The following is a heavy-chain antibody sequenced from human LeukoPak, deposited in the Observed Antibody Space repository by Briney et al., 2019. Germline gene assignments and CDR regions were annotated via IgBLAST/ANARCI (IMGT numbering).Heavy chain of an antibody. CDR2: ISSSSSYI. Sequence: GGSLRLSCAASGFTFSSYSMNWVRQAPGKGLEWVSSISSSSSYIYYADSVKGRFTISRDNSKNTLYLQMNSLRAEDTAVYYCAKDIDIFDWLLPDYWGQGTLVTVSS. V-gene: IGHV3-21*01. J-gene: IGHJ4*02. D-gene: IGHD3-9*01. CDR1: GFTFSSYS. CDR3: AKDIDIFDWLLPDY.